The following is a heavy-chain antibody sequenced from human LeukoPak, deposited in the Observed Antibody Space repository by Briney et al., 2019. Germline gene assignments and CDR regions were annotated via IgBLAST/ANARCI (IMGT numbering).Heavy chain of an antibody. D-gene: IGHD4-17*01. Sequence: GGSLRLSCAASGFTFSSYAMSWVRQAPGKGLEWVSAISGSGGSTYYADSVKGRFTISRDNSKNTLYLQMNSLRAEDTAVYYCAKAPYGDYRPYYFDYWGQGTLATVSS. CDR3: AKAPYGDYRPYYFDY. J-gene: IGHJ4*02. CDR2: ISGSGGST. V-gene: IGHV3-23*01. CDR1: GFTFSSYA.